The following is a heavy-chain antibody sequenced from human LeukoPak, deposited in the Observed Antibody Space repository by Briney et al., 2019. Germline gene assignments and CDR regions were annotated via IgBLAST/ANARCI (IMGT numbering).Heavy chain of an antibody. CDR3: ARGLLRETYYDFWSGLKGFDP. D-gene: IGHD3-3*01. J-gene: IGHJ5*02. Sequence: SETLSLTCAVYGGSFSGYYWSWIRQPPGKGLEWIGEINHSGSTNYNPSLKSRVTISVDTSKNQFSLKLSSVTAADTAVYYCARGLLRETYYDFWSGLKGFDPWGQGTLVTVSS. V-gene: IGHV4-34*01. CDR1: GGSFSGYY. CDR2: INHSGST.